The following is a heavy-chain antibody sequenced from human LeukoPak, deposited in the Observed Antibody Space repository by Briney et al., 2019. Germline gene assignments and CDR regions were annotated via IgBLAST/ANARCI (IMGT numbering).Heavy chain of an antibody. CDR3: AAGTVADWFDP. D-gene: IGHD6-13*01. V-gene: IGHV3-38-3*01. CDR2: ISGGST. J-gene: IGHJ5*02. Sequence: GGSLRLSCAASGFTVSSNEMSWVRQAPGKGLEWVSSISGGSTYYADSRKGRFTISRDNSKNTLHLQMNSLRAEDTAVYPAAAGTVADWFDPWGQGTLVTASS. CDR1: GFTVSSNE.